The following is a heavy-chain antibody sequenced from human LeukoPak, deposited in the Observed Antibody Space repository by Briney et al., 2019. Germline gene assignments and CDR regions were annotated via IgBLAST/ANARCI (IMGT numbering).Heavy chain of an antibody. CDR2: ISAYNGNT. Sequence: ASVKVSCKASGYTFTSYGISWVRQAPGQGLEWMGWISAYNGNTNYAQKLQGRVTMTTDTSTSTAYMELRSLRADDTAVYYCARDLKYDSSGYYPLGYFDLWGRGTLVTVSS. J-gene: IGHJ2*01. CDR1: GYTFTSYG. CDR3: ARDLKYDSSGYYPLGYFDL. D-gene: IGHD3-22*01. V-gene: IGHV1-18*01.